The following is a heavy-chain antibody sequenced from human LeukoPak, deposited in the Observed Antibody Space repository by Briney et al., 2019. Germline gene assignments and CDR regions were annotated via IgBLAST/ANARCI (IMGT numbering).Heavy chain of an antibody. J-gene: IGHJ4*02. Sequence: SETLSLTCTVSGGSISSSSYYWGWIRQPPRKGLEWIGSIYYSGSTYYNPSLKSRVTISVDTSKNQSSLKLSSVTAADTAVYYCASERGATQYFDYWGQGTLVTVSS. V-gene: IGHV4-39*07. CDR1: GGSISSSSYY. D-gene: IGHD3-10*01. CDR3: ASERGATQYFDY. CDR2: IYYSGST.